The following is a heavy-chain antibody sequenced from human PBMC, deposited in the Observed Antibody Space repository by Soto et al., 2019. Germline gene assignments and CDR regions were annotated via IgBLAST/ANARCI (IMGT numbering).Heavy chain of an antibody. Sequence: QVQLVESGGGVVQPGRSLRLSCAASGFTFSSYGMHWVRQAPGKGLEWVAVIWYDESNKYYADSVKCRFTISRDNSKNTLYLPMNILRAEDTAVYYCARDFGSYCSGGMCYFGYWGQGTLVTVSS. CDR1: GFTFSSYG. CDR2: IWYDESNK. J-gene: IGHJ4*02. V-gene: IGHV3-33*01. CDR3: ARDFGSYCSGGMCYFGY. D-gene: IGHD2-15*01.